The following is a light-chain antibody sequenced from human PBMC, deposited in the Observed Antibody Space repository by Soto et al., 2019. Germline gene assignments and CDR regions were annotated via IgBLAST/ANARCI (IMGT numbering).Light chain of an antibody. J-gene: IGKJ2*01. V-gene: IGKV1-39*01. CDR1: QSISSY. CDR2: AAS. CDR3: QQYSTYPST. Sequence: DIQMTQSPSSLSASVGDRVTITCRASQSISSYLHWYQQKPGKAPKLLIYAASNLQSGVPSRFSASGSGTDFTLTLNSLQPEDFATYYCQQYSTYPSTFGPGTKLEIK.